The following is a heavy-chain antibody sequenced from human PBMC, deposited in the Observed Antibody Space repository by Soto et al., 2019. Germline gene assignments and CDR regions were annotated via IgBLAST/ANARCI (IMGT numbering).Heavy chain of an antibody. V-gene: IGHV1-69*12. CDR3: ARAVAGGVYYYYGMDV. CDR2: IIPIFGTA. D-gene: IGHD6-19*01. CDR1: GGTFSSYA. J-gene: IGHJ6*02. Sequence: QVQLVQSGAEVKKPGSSVKVSCKASGGTFSSYAINWVRQAPGQGLEWMGGIIPIFGTADYAQKFQGRVTITADESTSTAYMELSSLRSEYTAVYYCARAVAGGVYYYYGMDVWGQGTTVTVSS.